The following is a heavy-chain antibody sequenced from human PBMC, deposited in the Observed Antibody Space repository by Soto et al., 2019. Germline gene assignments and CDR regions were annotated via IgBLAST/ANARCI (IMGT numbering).Heavy chain of an antibody. CDR1: EFTFSTYA. J-gene: IGHJ4*02. Sequence: GGSLRLSCAASEFTFSTYAMSWVRQAPGEGLEWVSVISASGGSTYYADSVKGRFTISRDNSKNTLYLQMNSLRAEDTAVYYCANDGSGSYYRPYFDYWGQGTLVTVSS. D-gene: IGHD3-10*01. CDR2: ISASGGST. CDR3: ANDGSGSYYRPYFDY. V-gene: IGHV3-23*01.